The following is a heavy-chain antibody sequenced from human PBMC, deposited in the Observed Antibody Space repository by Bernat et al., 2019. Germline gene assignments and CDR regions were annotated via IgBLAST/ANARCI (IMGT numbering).Heavy chain of an antibody. CDR1: GGSINSGVYY. J-gene: IGHJ4*02. V-gene: IGHV4-31*03. Sequence: QVQLQESGPGLVKPSQILSLTCTVSGGSINSGVYYWTWIRQHPAKGLEWLGYIFDSESTDYNPSLKSRVTISGDTSKNQFPLRLSSVTAADAAVYYCARARYCRGVSCYSRIDYWGQGTLVTVSS. CDR3: ARARYCRGVSCYSRIDY. D-gene: IGHD2-15*01. CDR2: IFDSEST.